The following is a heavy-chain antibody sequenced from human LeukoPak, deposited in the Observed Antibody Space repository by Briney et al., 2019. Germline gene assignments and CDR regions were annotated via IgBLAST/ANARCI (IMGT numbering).Heavy chain of an antibody. CDR3: ARPQLGSSAGYVDY. V-gene: IGHV4-4*07. Sequence: SETLSLTCTVSGGSIRSYYWSWIRHPAGKGLEWIGRIYTTGSTNYNPSLKSRVTMSVDTSKNQFSLRLSSVTAADTAFYFCARPQLGSSAGYVDYWGQGILVTVSS. CDR2: IYTTGST. D-gene: IGHD3-9*01. J-gene: IGHJ4*02. CDR1: GGSIRSYY.